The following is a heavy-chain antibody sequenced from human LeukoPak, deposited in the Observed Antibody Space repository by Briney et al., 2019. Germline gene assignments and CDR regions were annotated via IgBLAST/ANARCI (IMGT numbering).Heavy chain of an antibody. D-gene: IGHD6-19*01. Sequence: SETLSLTCTVSGGSISSNYWSWIRQPPGKGLEWIGYIYYSGSTNYNPSLKSRVTISIDTSRNQFSMNLNSVTAADTAVYYCAKGAGPPWFDPWGQGTLVTVSS. CDR3: AKGAGPPWFDP. CDR1: GGSISSNY. J-gene: IGHJ5*02. V-gene: IGHV4-59*08. CDR2: IYYSGST.